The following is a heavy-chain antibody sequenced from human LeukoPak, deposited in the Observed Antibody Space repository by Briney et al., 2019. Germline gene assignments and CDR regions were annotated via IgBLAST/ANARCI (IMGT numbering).Heavy chain of an antibody. V-gene: IGHV3-9*01. CDR1: GFTFDDYA. D-gene: IGHD6-13*01. CDR3: AKGDRLAAAGSIDY. J-gene: IGHJ4*02. Sequence: GGSLRLSCAASGFTFDDYAMHWVRQAPGKGLEWVSGISWNSGSIGYADSVKGRFTISRDNAKNSLYLQMNSLRAEDTVLYYCAKGDRLAAAGSIDYWGQGTLVTVSS. CDR2: ISWNSGSI.